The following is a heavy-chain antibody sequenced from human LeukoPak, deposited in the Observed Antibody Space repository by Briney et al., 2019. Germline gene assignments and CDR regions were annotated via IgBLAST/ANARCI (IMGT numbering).Heavy chain of an antibody. J-gene: IGHJ4*02. CDR1: GFTFTTYG. CDR3: ARANNAGWFDY. CDR2: IKEDGSRN. Sequence: GGSLRLSCAASGFTFTTYGMHWVRQAPGKGLEWVANIKEDGSRNHCVDSVKGRFTISRDNAKNSLFLQMSSLRVEDTAVYYCARANNAGWFDYWGQGTLVTVSS. D-gene: IGHD6-19*01. V-gene: IGHV3-7*04.